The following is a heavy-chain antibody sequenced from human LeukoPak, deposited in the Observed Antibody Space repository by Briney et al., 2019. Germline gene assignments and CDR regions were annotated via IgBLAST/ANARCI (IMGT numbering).Heavy chain of an antibody. CDR1: GYTFSSYA. J-gene: IGHJ4*02. V-gene: IGHV3-23*01. CDR2: ITKYDGRV. D-gene: IGHD3-10*01. CDR3: AKDHSADGWPTFEY. Sequence: PGGSLRLSCAASGYTFSSYAMSWVRQAPGKGLEWLSSITKYDGRVYYADSVWGRFTISRDSSQNELYLQVNSLRADDSAIYFRAKDHSADGWPTFEYWGRGTLVTVSS.